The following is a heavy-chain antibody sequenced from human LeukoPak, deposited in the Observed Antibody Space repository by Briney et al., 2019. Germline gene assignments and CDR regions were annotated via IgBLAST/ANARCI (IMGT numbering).Heavy chain of an antibody. J-gene: IGHJ3*02. CDR3: AKGVGRRSSAFDI. V-gene: IGHV3-30*18. Sequence: GGSLRLSCAASGFTFSSYGMHWVRQAPGKGLEWVAVISYDGSNKYYADSVKGRFTISRDNSKNTLYLQMNSLRAEDTAVYYCAKGVGRRSSAFDIWGQGTMVTVSS. D-gene: IGHD6-6*01. CDR1: GFTFSSYG. CDR2: ISYDGSNK.